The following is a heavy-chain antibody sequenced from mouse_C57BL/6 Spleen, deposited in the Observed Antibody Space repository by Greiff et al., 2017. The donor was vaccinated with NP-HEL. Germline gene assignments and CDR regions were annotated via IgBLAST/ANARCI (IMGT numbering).Heavy chain of an antibody. J-gene: IGHJ1*03. CDR2: ISYDGSN. CDR1: GYSITSGYY. Sequence: EVQLQQSGPGLVKPSQSLSLTCSVTGYSITSGYYWNWIRQFPGNKLEWMGYISYDGSNNYNPSLKNRISITRDTSKNQFFLKLNSVTTEDTATYYCAREGYGSRHWYFDVWGTGTTVTVSS. CDR3: AREGYGSRHWYFDV. D-gene: IGHD1-1*01. V-gene: IGHV3-6*01.